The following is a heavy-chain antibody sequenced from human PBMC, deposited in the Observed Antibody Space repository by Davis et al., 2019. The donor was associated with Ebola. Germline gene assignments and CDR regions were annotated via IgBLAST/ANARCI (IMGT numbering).Heavy chain of an antibody. J-gene: IGHJ6*02. CDR3: ARITMVRGVIIYGMDV. CDR2: IIPIFGTA. Sequence: AASVKVSCKASGGTFSSYAISWVRQAPGQGLEWMGGIIPIFGTANYAQKFQGRVTITADESTRTAYMELRSLRSDDTAVYYCARITMVRGVIIYGMDVWGQGTTVTVSS. D-gene: IGHD3-10*01. CDR1: GGTFSSYA. V-gene: IGHV1-69*13.